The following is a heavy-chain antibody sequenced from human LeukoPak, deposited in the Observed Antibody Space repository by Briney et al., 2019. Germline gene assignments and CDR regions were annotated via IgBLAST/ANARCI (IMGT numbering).Heavy chain of an antibody. CDR2: ISHSGST. CDR3: ARGDSFFYYYDSSGFLL. Sequence: KPSETLSLTCAVYGGSFSGYYWSWIRQPPGKGLEWIGEISHSGSTNYNPSLKSRVTISVDTSKNQFSLKLSSVTAADTAVYYCARGDSFFYYYDSSGFLLWGQGTLVTVSS. J-gene: IGHJ1*01. D-gene: IGHD3-22*01. CDR1: GGSFSGYY. V-gene: IGHV4-34*01.